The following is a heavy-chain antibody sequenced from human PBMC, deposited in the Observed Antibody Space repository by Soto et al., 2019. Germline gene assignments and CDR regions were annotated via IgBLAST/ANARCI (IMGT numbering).Heavy chain of an antibody. V-gene: IGHV3-30*03. CDR1: GFTFSSYG. D-gene: IGHD3-22*01. Sequence: GGSLRLSCAASGFTFSSYGMHWVRQAPGKGLEWVAVISYDGSNKYYADSVKGRFTLSRDNSKNTLYLQMNSLRAEDTAVYYCGKPPYDSSGYYIDYWGQGTLVTVSS. J-gene: IGHJ4*02. CDR3: GKPPYDSSGYYIDY. CDR2: ISYDGSNK.